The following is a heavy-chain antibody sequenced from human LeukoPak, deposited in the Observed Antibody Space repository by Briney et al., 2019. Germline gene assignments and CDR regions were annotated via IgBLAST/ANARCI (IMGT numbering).Heavy chain of an antibody. CDR2: IIPVFGTA. CDR1: GATFTTYA. V-gene: IGHV1-69*05. J-gene: IGHJ4*02. Sequence: SVTVSCKASGATFTTYAIIWVRQAPGQGLEWMGGIIPVFGTANYAQRFQGRVTISTDESTSTAYMELTSLRSEDTAVYYCARGYCSSTSCFLDYWGQGTLVTVSS. D-gene: IGHD2-2*01. CDR3: ARGYCSSTSCFLDY.